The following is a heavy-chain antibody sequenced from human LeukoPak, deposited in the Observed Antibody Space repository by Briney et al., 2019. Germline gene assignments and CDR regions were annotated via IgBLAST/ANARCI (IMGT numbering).Heavy chain of an antibody. CDR2: ISGSGGST. J-gene: IGHJ4*02. V-gene: IGHV3-23*01. CDR1: GFTFSSYA. Sequence: GGSLRLSCAASGFTFSSYAMSWVRHAPGKGLEWVSAISGSGGSTYYADSVKGRFTISRDNSKNTLYLQMNSLRAEDTAVYYCAKVTRSYYYDSSGYVDYWGQGTLVTVSS. CDR3: AKVTRSYYYDSSGYVDY. D-gene: IGHD3-22*01.